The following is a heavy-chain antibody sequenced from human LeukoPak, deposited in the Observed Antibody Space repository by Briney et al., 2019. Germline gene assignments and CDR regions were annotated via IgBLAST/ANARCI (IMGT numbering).Heavy chain of an antibody. CDR1: GYTFTGYY. V-gene: IGHV1-2*02. CDR2: INPNSGGT. D-gene: IGHD2-2*01. CDR3: ARDSCSSTSCYSFDY. J-gene: IGHJ4*02. Sequence: ASVKVSCKASGYTFTGYYMHWVRQAPGQGLEWMGWINPNSGGTNYAQKFQGRVTMTRDTSISTAYMELSRLRSDDTAVYYCARDSCSSTSCYSFDYWGQGTLVTVSS.